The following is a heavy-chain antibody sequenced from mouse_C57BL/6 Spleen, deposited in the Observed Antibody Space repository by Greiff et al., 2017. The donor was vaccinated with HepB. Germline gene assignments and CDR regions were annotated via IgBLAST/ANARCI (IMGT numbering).Heavy chain of an antibody. J-gene: IGHJ2*01. CDR2: ISYDGSN. V-gene: IGHV3-6*01. Sequence: EVKLLESGPGLVKPSQSLSLTCSVTGYSITSGYYWNWIRQFPGNKLEWMGYISYDGSNNYNPSLKNRISITRDTSKNQFFLKLNSVTTEDTATYYCARVYYGSFDYWGQGTTLTVSS. CDR1: GYSITSGYY. D-gene: IGHD1-1*01. CDR3: ARVYYGSFDY.